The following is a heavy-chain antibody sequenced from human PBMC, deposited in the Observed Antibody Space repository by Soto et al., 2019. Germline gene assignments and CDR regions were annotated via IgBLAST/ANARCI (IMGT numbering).Heavy chain of an antibody. V-gene: IGHV3-15*01. CDR3: CVVKRLDQYSTSGSWFDP. CDR2: IKSKADGETK. D-gene: IGHD2-15*01. CDR1: GFTFSDAW. Sequence: PGGSLRLSCAASGFTFSDAWMSWVRQAPGKGLEWVGRIKSKADGETKDYGAPVRGRFTISRDDAKDTLYLQMNSLRIEDTAVYYCCVVKRLDQYSTSGSWFDPWGPGTLVTVSS. J-gene: IGHJ5*02.